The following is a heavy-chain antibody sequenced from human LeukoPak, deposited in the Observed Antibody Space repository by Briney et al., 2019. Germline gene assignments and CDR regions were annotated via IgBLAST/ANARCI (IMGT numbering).Heavy chain of an antibody. CDR2: ISYDGNNK. V-gene: IGHV3-30-3*01. J-gene: IGHJ4*02. Sequence: GGSLRLSCAASGFTFSTFAMYWGRQAPGKGLEWVALISYDGNNKYYADSVKGRFTISRDISKNTLYLQLNSLRAEDTAVYYCARDSYDSSGYYPDYWGQGTLVTVSS. CDR3: ARDSYDSSGYYPDY. D-gene: IGHD3-22*01. CDR1: GFTFSTFA.